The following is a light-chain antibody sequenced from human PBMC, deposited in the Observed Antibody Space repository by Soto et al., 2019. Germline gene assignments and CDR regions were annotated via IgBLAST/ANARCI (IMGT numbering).Light chain of an antibody. V-gene: IGKV1-5*01. CDR1: QSIGRF. CDR2: DAS. Sequence: DIQMTQSPSTLSASVGDRVTITCRASQSIGRFLAWYQHQPGKAPKLLIYDASTLESGVPSRFSGTGSGTEFTFSITSLQPADFGTYYCQQCYMGWTFGQGTKVDIK. J-gene: IGKJ1*01. CDR3: QQCYMGWT.